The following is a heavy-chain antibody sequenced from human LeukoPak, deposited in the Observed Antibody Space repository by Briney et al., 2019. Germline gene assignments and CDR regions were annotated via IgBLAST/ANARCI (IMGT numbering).Heavy chain of an antibody. D-gene: IGHD2-21*02. CDR3: ARAIGKVTALSPSYYYMDV. V-gene: IGHV1-18*01. Sequence: GASVKVSCKASGYTFTSYGISWVRQAPGQGLEWMGWISAYNGNTNYAQKLQGRVTMTTDTSTSTAYMELRSLGSDDTAVYYCARAIGKVTALSPSYYYMDVWGKGTTVTVSS. J-gene: IGHJ6*03. CDR1: GYTFTSYG. CDR2: ISAYNGNT.